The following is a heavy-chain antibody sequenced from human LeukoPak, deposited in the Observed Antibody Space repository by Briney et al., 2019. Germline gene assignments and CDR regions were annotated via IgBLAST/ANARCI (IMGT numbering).Heavy chain of an antibody. V-gene: IGHV1-18*04. CDR3: ARDYLPDTAMVNYYYGRDV. CDR2: ISAYNGNT. J-gene: IGHJ6*04. D-gene: IGHD5-18*01. Sequence: GASVKVSCKASGYTFTSYGISWVRQAPGQGLEWMGWISAYNGNTNYAQKLQGRVTMTTDTSTSTAYMELRSLRSDDTAVYYCARDYLPDTAMVNYYYGRDVWGKGTTVTVSS. CDR1: GYTFTSYG.